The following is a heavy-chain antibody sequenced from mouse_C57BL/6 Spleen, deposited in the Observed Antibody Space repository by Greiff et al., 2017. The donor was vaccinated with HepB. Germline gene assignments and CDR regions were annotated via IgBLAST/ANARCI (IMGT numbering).Heavy chain of an antibody. CDR2: ISSGSSTI. CDR1: GFTFSDYG. Sequence: EVNVVESGGGLVKPGGSLKLSCAASGFTFSDYGMHWVRQAPEKGLEWVAYISSGSSTIYYADTVKGRFTISRDNAKNTLFLQMTSLRSEDTAMYYCARCDYADYYAMDYWGQGTSVTVSS. CDR3: ARCDYADYYAMDY. D-gene: IGHD2-4*01. J-gene: IGHJ4*01. V-gene: IGHV5-17*01.